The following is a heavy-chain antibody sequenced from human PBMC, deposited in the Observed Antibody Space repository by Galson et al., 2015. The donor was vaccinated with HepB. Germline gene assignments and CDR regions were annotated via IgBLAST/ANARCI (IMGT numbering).Heavy chain of an antibody. D-gene: IGHD3-3*01. J-gene: IGHJ6*02. CDR1: GYTFTSYG. Sequence: SVKVSCKASGYTFTSYGISWVRQAPGQGLEWMGWISAYNGNTNYAQKLQGRVTMTTDTSTSTAYMELRSLRSDDTAVYYCARDYPIDDGRRFLEWLLPWPYYYGMDVWGQGTTVTVSS. CDR2: ISAYNGNT. V-gene: IGHV1-18*04. CDR3: ARDYPIDDGRRFLEWLLPWPYYYGMDV.